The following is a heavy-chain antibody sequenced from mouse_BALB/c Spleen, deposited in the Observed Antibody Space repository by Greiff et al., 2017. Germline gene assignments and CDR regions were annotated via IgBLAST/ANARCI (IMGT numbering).Heavy chain of an antibody. V-gene: IGHV14-3*02. J-gene: IGHJ2*01. CDR3: AKDDGYFFDY. CDR2: IDPANGNT. D-gene: IGHD2-3*01. Sequence: VQLQQSGAELVKPGASVKLSCTASGFNIKDTYMHWVKQRPEQGLEWIGRIDPANGNTKYDPKFQGKATITADTSSNTAYLQLSSLTSEDTAVYYCAKDDGYFFDYWGQGTTLTVSS. CDR1: GFNIKDTY.